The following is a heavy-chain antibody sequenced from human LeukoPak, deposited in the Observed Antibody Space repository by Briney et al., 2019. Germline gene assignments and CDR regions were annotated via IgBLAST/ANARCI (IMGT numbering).Heavy chain of an antibody. J-gene: IGHJ2*01. Sequence: SETLSLTCTVSGGSISSSIYYWGWIRHPPGKGLEWIVSIYYSGSTYYNPSLKSRVTISVDKSKNQFSLKLSSVTAADTAVYYCAREYCGGDCYYWYFDLWGRGTLVTVSS. D-gene: IGHD2-21*02. CDR2: IYYSGST. CDR3: AREYCGGDCYYWYFDL. V-gene: IGHV4-39*07. CDR1: GGSISSSIYY.